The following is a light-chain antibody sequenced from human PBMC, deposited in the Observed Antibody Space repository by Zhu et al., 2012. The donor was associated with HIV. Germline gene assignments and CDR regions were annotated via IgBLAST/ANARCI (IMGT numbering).Light chain of an antibody. V-gene: IGKV3-20*01. CDR2: GAS. CDR1: QSIASTY. Sequence: IVLTQSPGTLSLSPGERATLSCRASQSIASTYLAWYQHKPGQAPRLLIHGASTRATGIPDRFSGSGSGTDFTLTISRLQPEDFAVYYCQQFGRPFTFGQGTKLEIK. J-gene: IGKJ2*01. CDR3: QQFGRPFT.